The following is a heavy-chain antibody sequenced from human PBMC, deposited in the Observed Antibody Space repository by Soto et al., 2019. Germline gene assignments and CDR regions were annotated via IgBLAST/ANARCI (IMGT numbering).Heavy chain of an antibody. Sequence: SETLSLTCTVSGGSVSRYYWSWIRPPPRKGVEWIAYIYHSGSSDDTPSPKSRVTVSVDTSKSQCSLKLSSGTAADTAVYYWARAGSWISEALEIWGQGTMFTVS. CDR2: IYHSGSS. CDR3: ARAGSWISEALEI. D-gene: IGHD2-15*01. CDR1: GGSVSRYY. J-gene: IGHJ3*02. V-gene: IGHV4-59*02.